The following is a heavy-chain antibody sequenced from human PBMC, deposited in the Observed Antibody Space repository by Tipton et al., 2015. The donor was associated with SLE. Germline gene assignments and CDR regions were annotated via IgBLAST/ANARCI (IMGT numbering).Heavy chain of an antibody. CDR2: IKQDGSEK. V-gene: IGHV3-7*01. D-gene: IGHD6-19*01. J-gene: IGHJ3*02. Sequence: SLRLSCAASGFTFSSYWMSWVRQAPGKGLEWVANIKQDGSEKYYVDSVKGRFTISRGNAKNSLYLQMNSLRAEDTAVYYCARIAVAATGAFDIWGQGTMVTVSS. CDR3: ARIAVAATGAFDI. CDR1: GFTFSSYW.